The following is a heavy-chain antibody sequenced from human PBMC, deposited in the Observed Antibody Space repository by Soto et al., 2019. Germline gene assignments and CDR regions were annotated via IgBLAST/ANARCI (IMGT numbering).Heavy chain of an antibody. J-gene: IGHJ5*02. CDR2: ISTHNGNT. CDR1: GYTFIRYG. CDR3: VRDEISSAGLDP. Sequence: QVQLVQSGAEVKKPGASVKVSCKASGYTFIRYGISWVRQAPGQGLEWMGWISTHNGNTYYAQNFQGRVTMTSDTPTSTAYMELRSLRSDDTAFYRVRDEISSAGLDPWGQGTLVTVSS. V-gene: IGHV1-18*01.